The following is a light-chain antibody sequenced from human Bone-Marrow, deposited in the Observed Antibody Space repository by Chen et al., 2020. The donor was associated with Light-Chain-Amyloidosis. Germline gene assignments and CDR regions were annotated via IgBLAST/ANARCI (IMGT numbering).Light chain of an antibody. CDR1: SANIGTNT. V-gene: IGLV1-44*01. Sequence: QSVLTQPPSASGTPGQRVTNSCSGSSANIGTNTVNWYQQLPGTAPKLLIYTNNQRPSGVPDRFSGSKSGTSASLASSGLQSEDEADYYCAAWDDSLKAWVCGGGTKLTVL. CDR3: AAWDDSLKAWV. J-gene: IGLJ3*02. CDR2: TNN.